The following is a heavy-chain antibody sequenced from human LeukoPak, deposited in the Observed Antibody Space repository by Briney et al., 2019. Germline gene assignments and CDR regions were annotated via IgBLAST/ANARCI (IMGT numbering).Heavy chain of an antibody. CDR3: AKDGVEQWLAYYFDY. Sequence: PGGSLRLSCAASGFTFSSYGMHWVRQAPGKGLEWVAAISYDGNNKYYADSVKGRLTISRDNSKNTLCVQMNSLRAEDTALYYCAKDGVEQWLAYYFDYWGQGALVTVSS. CDR2: ISYDGNNK. CDR1: GFTFSSYG. J-gene: IGHJ4*02. D-gene: IGHD6-19*01. V-gene: IGHV3-30*18.